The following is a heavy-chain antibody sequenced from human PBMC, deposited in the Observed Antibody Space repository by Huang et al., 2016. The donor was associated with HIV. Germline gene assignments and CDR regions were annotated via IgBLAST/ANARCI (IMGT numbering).Heavy chain of an antibody. D-gene: IGHD3-22*01. CDR1: GFSISSYW. J-gene: IGHJ4*02. V-gene: IGHV3-74*01. CDR3: ARDPRIQSWLNFFDY. Sequence: EVQLVESGGGLVQPGGSLRLSCAASGFSISSYWMHGVRQAPGKGLVWGSRINSDGSSTSYADSVKGRFTSSRDNAKNTLYLQMNSLRAEDTAVYYCARDPRIQSWLNFFDYWGQGTLVSVSS. CDR2: INSDGSST.